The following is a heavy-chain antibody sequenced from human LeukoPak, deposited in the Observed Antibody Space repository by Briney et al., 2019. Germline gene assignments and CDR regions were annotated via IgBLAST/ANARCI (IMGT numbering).Heavy chain of an antibody. D-gene: IGHD6-19*01. CDR2: ISGSGGST. Sequence: GGSLRLSCAASGFTFSSYAMSWVRQAPGKGLEWVSAISGSGGSTYYADSVKGRFTISRDNSKNTLYLQVNSLRAEDTAVYYCATSIAVAGNYYFDYWGQGTLVTVSS. CDR3: ATSIAVAGNYYFDY. CDR1: GFTFSSYA. J-gene: IGHJ4*02. V-gene: IGHV3-23*01.